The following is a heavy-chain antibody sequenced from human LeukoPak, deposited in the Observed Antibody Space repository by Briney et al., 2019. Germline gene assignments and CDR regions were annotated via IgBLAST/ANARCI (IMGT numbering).Heavy chain of an antibody. Sequence: PSETLSLTCTVPGGSISSYYWSWIRQPAGKGLEWIGRIYTSGSTNHNPSLKSRVTISVDTSKNQFSLKLSSVTAADTAVYYCARPFVEDSSEKDYWGQGTLVTVSS. CDR2: IYTSGST. V-gene: IGHV4-4*07. D-gene: IGHD3-22*01. CDR3: ARPFVEDSSEKDY. CDR1: GGSISSYY. J-gene: IGHJ4*02.